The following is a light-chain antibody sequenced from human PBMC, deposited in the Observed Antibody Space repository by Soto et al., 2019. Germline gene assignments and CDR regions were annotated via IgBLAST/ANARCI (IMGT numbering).Light chain of an antibody. CDR3: QQRTNWLT. CDR1: QSVSGY. Sequence: EIVLTQSPATLSLSPGETATLSCRASQSVSGYIAWYQQKPGQAPRLLIYDTSNRATGVPARFSGSGSGTDFTLTISNLEPEDFAVYYCQQRTNWLTFGGGTKVEIK. J-gene: IGKJ4*01. V-gene: IGKV3-11*01. CDR2: DTS.